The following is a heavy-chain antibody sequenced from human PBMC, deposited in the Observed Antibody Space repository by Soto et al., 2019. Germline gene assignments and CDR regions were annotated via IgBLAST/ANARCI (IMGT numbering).Heavy chain of an antibody. CDR2: FDPEDGET. CDR1: GYTLSELS. CDR3: ATDGGTMRVKTGAFDY. J-gene: IGHJ4*02. V-gene: IGHV1-24*01. Sequence: ASVKVSCKVSGYTLSELSMHWVRQAPVKGLEWMGGFDPEDGETIYAQKFQGRVTMTEDTSTDTAYMELSSLRSEDTAVYYCATDGGTMRVKTGAFDYSGQGTLVTVSS. D-gene: IGHD3-22*01.